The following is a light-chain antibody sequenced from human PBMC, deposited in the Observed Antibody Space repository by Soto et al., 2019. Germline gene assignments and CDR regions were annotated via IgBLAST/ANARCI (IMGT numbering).Light chain of an antibody. CDR2: KVS. CDR1: QSLVNGAGNTY. V-gene: IGKV2-30*01. Sequence: DVVLTQSPLSLPVTLGQPASISCRSSQSLVNGAGNTYLNWFHQRPGQSPRRLIYKVSNRDSGVPDRFSGSGAVTDFTLKISRVEAEDIGVYYCMQGTHWPPYTFGQGTKLEIK. CDR3: MQGTHWPPYT. J-gene: IGKJ2*01.